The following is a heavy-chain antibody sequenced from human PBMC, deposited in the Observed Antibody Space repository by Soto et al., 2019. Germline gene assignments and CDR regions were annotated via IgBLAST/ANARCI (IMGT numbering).Heavy chain of an antibody. V-gene: IGHV1-8*01. CDR2: MNPNSGNS. D-gene: IGHD6-13*01. CDR3: GRVGWGSSWEIYGLDV. J-gene: IGHJ6*02. CDR1: GYTFTSYD. Sequence: QVRLVQSGAEVKKPGASVKVSCKASGYTFTSYDINWVRQATGQGLEWMGWMNPNSGNSGHAQKFQGRVTMTRNNTISTAYMELSSLRSEDTAVYYCGRVGWGSSWEIYGLDVWGQGTTVTVSS.